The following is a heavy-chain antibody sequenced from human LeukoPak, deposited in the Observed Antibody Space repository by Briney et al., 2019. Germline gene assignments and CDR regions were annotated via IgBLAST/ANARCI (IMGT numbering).Heavy chain of an antibody. CDR2: IIPIFGTA. J-gene: IGHJ6*03. Sequence: ASVKVSCNASGGTFSSYAISWVRQAPGQGLEWMGGIIPIFGTANYAQKFQGRVTITADESTSTAYMELSSLRSEDTAVYYCARARRDCTNGVCPFYYYMDVWGKGTTVTVSS. V-gene: IGHV1-69*13. D-gene: IGHD2-8*01. CDR1: GGTFSSYA. CDR3: ARARRDCTNGVCPFYYYMDV.